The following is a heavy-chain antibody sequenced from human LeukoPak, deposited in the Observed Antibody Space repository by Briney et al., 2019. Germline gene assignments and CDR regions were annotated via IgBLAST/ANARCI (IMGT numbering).Heavy chain of an antibody. J-gene: IGHJ3*02. Sequence: SETLSLTCAVYGGSFSGYYWSWIRQPLGKGLEWIGEINHSGSTNYNPSLKSRVTISVDTSKNQFSLKLSSVTAADTAVYYCARGNSRRGYSYGLMARRRPDAFDIWGQGTMVTVSS. CDR3: ARGNSRRGYSYGLMARRRPDAFDI. D-gene: IGHD5-18*01. CDR2: INHSGST. CDR1: GGSFSGYY. V-gene: IGHV4-34*01.